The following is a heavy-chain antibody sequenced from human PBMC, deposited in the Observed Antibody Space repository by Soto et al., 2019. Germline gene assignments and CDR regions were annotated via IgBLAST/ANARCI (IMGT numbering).Heavy chain of an antibody. D-gene: IGHD1-26*01. J-gene: IGHJ3*02. Sequence: QVQLVQSGAEVKKPGASVKVSCKASGYTFTGYYMHWVRQAPGQGLEWMGWINPNSGGTNYAQKFQGWVTMTRDTSISTAYMELSRLRSDDTAVYYCARGGMGATLRGSAFDIWGQGTMVTVSS. V-gene: IGHV1-2*04. CDR3: ARGGMGATLRGSAFDI. CDR2: INPNSGGT. CDR1: GYTFTGYY.